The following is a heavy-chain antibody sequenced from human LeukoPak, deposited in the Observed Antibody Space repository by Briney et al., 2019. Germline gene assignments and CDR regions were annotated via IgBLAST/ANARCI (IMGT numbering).Heavy chain of an antibody. D-gene: IGHD5-12*01. CDR1: GGPFSGYY. CDR2: INHSGST. CDR3: ARYDYYYYYGMDV. Sequence: SETLSLTCAVYGGPFSGYYWSWIRQPPGKGLEWIGEINHSGSTNYNPSLKSRVTISVDTSKNQFSLKLSSVTAADTAVYYCARYDYYYYYGMDVWGKGTTVTVSS. V-gene: IGHV4-34*01. J-gene: IGHJ6*04.